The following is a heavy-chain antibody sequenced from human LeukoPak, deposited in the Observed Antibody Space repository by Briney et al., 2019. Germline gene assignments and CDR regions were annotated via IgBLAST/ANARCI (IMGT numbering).Heavy chain of an antibody. CDR1: GGSISSSTYY. CDR3: ARHGADTALPLAFDI. J-gene: IGHJ3*02. V-gene: IGHV4-39*01. D-gene: IGHD5-18*01. CDR2: IYYAGNT. Sequence: SETLSLTCAVSGGSISSSTYYWDWIRQPTGKGLQWLGTIYYAGNTHYNPSLKGRVTISVDRSNNQFSLILSSVTAADTAVYYCARHGADTALPLAFDIWGQGTVVTVSS.